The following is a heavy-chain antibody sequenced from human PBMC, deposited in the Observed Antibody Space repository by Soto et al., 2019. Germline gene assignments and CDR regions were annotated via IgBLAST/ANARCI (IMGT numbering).Heavy chain of an antibody. CDR1: GDSISSGDHY. V-gene: IGHV4-30-4*01. J-gene: IGHJ4*02. CDR2: IYYTGST. CDR3: ARLPHLGICSGDRRDRDS. D-gene: IGHD2-15*01. Sequence: QVQLQESGAGVVKPSQTLFLTCSVSGDSISSGDHYWSWIRQPPGKGLEWIGYIYYTGSTDYNPSLKSRVTISVDTSKSQFSLNLSSVTAADTAVYYCARLPHLGICSGDRRDRDSWGQGTLVTVSS.